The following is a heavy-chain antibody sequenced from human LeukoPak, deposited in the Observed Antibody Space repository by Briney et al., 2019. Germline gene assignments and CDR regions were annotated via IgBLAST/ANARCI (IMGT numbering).Heavy chain of an antibody. J-gene: IGHJ4*02. CDR3: ARDFPLVVGATTDYFDY. V-gene: IGHV1-69*04. D-gene: IGHD1-26*01. CDR2: IIPILGIA. CDR1: GGTFSSYA. Sequence: SVKVSCKASGGTFSSYAISWVRQAPGQGLEWMGRIIPILGIANYAQKFQGRVTITADKSTSTAYMELRSLRSDDTAVYYCARDFPLVVGATTDYFDYWGQGTLVTVSS.